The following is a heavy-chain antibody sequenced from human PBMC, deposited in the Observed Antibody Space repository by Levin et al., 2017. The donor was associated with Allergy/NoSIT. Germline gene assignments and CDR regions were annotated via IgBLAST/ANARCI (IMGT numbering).Heavy chain of an antibody. CDR2: ITWNGGST. D-gene: IGHD3-10*01. CDR1: GFTFDDYG. Sequence: SGGSLRLSCAASGFTFDDYGMSWVRQAPGKGLEWVSGITWNGGSTGYADSVKGRFTISRDNAKSSLYLQMNSLRAEVTALFYCARVPPTYDSGSYGDWFCDRWGRGTLVTVSS. CDR3: ARVPPTYDSGSYGDWFCDR. V-gene: IGHV3-20*04. J-gene: IGHJ2*01.